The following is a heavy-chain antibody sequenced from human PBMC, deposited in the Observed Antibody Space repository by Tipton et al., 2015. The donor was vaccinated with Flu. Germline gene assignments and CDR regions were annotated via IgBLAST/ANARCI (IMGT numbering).Heavy chain of an antibody. V-gene: IGHV3-7*03. Sequence: SLRLSCAVSGFTFDTYWMTWVRQAPGKGLEWVANIKQDGSEKYYVESVKGRFIVSRDNAKTSLYLQMNSLRDEDTAVYYCAREANNSAGFRGKYYYYGMDVWGQGTTVTVSS. CDR2: IKQDGSEK. D-gene: IGHD6-25*01. J-gene: IGHJ6*02. CDR1: GFTFDTYW. CDR3: AREANNSAGFRGKYYYYGMDV.